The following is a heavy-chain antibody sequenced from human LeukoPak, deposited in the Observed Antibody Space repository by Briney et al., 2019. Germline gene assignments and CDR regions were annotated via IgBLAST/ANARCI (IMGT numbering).Heavy chain of an antibody. CDR3: ASTSGWYGYFDY. V-gene: IGHV4-31*03. D-gene: IGHD6-19*01. J-gene: IGHJ4*02. CDR2: IYYSGST. Sequence: NPSETLSLTCTVSGGSISSGGYYWSWIRQHPGKGLEWIGYIYYSGSTYYNPSLKSRVTISVDTSKNQFSLKLSSVTAADTAVYYCASTSGWYGYFDYWGQGTLVTVSS. CDR1: GGSISSGGYY.